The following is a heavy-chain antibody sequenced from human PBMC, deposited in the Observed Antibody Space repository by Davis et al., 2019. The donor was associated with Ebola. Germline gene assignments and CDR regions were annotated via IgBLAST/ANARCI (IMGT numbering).Heavy chain of an antibody. Sequence: SQTLSLTCAISGDSVSSNNAAWTWIRQSPSRGLEWLGRTYYRSKWFNYYAQSVKSRLTFNSDTSKNQFSLHLNSVTPEDTAVYYCARDVRLPHDYYYGMDVWGQGTTVTVS. D-gene: IGHD3-10*02. CDR2: TYYRSKWFN. CDR3: ARDVRLPHDYYYGMDV. J-gene: IGHJ6*02. V-gene: IGHV6-1*01. CDR1: GDSVSSNNAA.